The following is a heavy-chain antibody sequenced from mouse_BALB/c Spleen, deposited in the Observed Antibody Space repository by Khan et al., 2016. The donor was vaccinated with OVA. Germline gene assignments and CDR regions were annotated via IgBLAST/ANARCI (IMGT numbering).Heavy chain of an antibody. D-gene: IGHD2-4*01. CDR3: ARKDYYDYDPFPY. Sequence: DVQLQESGPGLVKPSQSLSLTCTVTGYSITSEYAWNWIRQFPGNKLEWMGCISYSGNTRYNPSLKSRISITRDTSKNQFFLQLNSVTTEDTATYYCARKDYYDYDPFPYWGQGTLVTVSA. V-gene: IGHV3-2*02. CDR2: ISYSGNT. J-gene: IGHJ3*01. CDR1: GYSITSEYA.